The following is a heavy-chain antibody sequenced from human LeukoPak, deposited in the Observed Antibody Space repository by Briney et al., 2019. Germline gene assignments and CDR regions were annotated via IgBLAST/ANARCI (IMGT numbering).Heavy chain of an antibody. CDR1: GYLFTSYW. V-gene: IGHV5-51*01. D-gene: IGHD6-19*01. Sequence: GESLKISCKGSGYLFTSYWIAWVRQLPGKGLEWMGIIYPGDSDTRYSPSFQGQVTISADKSTSTAYLQWSSLKASDTAMYYCARPPSSGWYGDYYYGMDVWGQGTTVTVSS. CDR2: IYPGDSDT. J-gene: IGHJ6*02. CDR3: ARPPSSGWYGDYYYGMDV.